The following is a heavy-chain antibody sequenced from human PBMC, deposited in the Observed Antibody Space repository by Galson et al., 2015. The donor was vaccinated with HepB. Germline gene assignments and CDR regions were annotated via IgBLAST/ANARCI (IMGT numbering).Heavy chain of an antibody. D-gene: IGHD1-1*01. CDR2: ISSSSSYI. V-gene: IGHV3-21*01. Sequence: SLRLSCAASGFTFSSYSMNWVRQAPGKGLEWVSSISSSSSYIYYADSVKGRFTISRDNAKNSLYLQMNSLRAEDTAVYYCARGLGYPHWYFDLWGRGTLVTVSS. CDR1: GFTFSSYS. CDR3: ARGLGYPHWYFDL. J-gene: IGHJ2*01.